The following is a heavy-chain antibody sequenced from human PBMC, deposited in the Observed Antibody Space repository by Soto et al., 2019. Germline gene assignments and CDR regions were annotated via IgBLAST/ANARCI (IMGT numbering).Heavy chain of an antibody. CDR2: IYYSGST. J-gene: IGHJ5*02. D-gene: IGHD3-22*01. CDR1: GGTISSYY. V-gene: IGHV4-59*01. CDR3: ARDLRYYDSSGYSRWFDP. Sequence: SETLTLTCAVSGGTISSYYWSWIRQPPGKGLEWIGYIYYSGSTNYDPSRKSRVTITVDTSKNQYTLKLSSVTAADTAVYYCARDLRYYDSSGYSRWFDPWGQGTLVTVSS.